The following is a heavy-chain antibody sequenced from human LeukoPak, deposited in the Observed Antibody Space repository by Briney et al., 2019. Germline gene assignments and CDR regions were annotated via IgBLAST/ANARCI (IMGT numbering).Heavy chain of an antibody. J-gene: IGHJ4*02. Sequence: PGGSLRLSCEASGFSVSNYYMSWVRQAPGKGLECVSVIYSGGTTHYPDAVKGRFTISRDNSKNTLYLQMSNLRGEDTAVYYCGRDWFKTGDPASWGQGTLVIVSS. V-gene: IGHV3-66*01. CDR1: GFSVSNYY. CDR2: IYSGGTT. D-gene: IGHD7-27*01. CDR3: GRDWFKTGDPAS.